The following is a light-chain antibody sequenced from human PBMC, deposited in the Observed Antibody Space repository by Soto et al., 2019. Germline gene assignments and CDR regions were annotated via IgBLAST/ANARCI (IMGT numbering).Light chain of an antibody. CDR2: GTS. Sequence: DIQMTQSPSSLSASVGDRVTITCRASQTISRYLNWYQHKPGKPPKLLIYGTSNLQSGVPSRFSGSGSGTDFTLTISILQPEDFATYYCQQTNSPPHSFGQGTKLEIK. CDR1: QTISRY. CDR3: QQTNSPPHS. J-gene: IGKJ2*01. V-gene: IGKV1-39*01.